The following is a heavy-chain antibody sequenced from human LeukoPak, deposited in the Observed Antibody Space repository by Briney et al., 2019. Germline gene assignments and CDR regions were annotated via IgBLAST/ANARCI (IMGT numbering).Heavy chain of an antibody. J-gene: IGHJ4*02. CDR2: VSESGDTT. D-gene: IGHD3-10*01. Sequence: GGSLRLSCAASDFTFNNYAMSWVRQAPGKGLEWVSSVSESGDTTYYADSVKGRVIISRDNSKNTLYLQLSSLRAEDTAVYFCAKSANSGSYYRGYFDNWGQGILVTVSS. CDR1: DFTFNNYA. V-gene: IGHV3-23*01. CDR3: AKSANSGSYYRGYFDN.